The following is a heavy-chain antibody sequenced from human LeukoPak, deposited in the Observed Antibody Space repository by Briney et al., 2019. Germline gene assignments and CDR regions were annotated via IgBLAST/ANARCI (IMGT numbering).Heavy chain of an antibody. V-gene: IGHV4-38-2*01. J-gene: IGHJ2*01. CDR3: ARLFPKNWYFDL. CDR2: IYHSGST. Sequence: SETLSLTCAVSGYSISSGYYWGWIRQPPGKGLEWIGSIYHSGSTYYNPSLKSRVTISVDTSTNQFSLKLSSVTAADTAVYYCARLFPKNWYFDLWGRGTLVTVSS. D-gene: IGHD3-3*01. CDR1: GYSISSGYY.